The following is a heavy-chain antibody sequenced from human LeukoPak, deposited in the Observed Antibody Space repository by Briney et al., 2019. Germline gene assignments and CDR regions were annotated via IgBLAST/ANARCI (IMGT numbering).Heavy chain of an antibody. CDR2: IYTGETT. Sequence: PGGSLRLSCAASGFTVSSKYMSWVRQAPGKGLEWVSVIYTGETTYYAVSVKGRFTISRDNSKNTLYLQMDGLRVEDTAVYYCAKVGAVAAVENWGQGTLVTVSS. D-gene: IGHD6-19*01. V-gene: IGHV3-66*01. CDR1: GFTVSSKY. CDR3: AKVGAVAAVEN. J-gene: IGHJ4*02.